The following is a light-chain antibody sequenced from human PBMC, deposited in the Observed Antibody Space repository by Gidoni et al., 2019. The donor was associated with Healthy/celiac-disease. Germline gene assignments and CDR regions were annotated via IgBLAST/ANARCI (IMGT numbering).Light chain of an antibody. CDR1: QGISSY. V-gene: IGKV1-8*01. Sequence: AIRLTQTPSSFSASTGDRVTITCRPSQGISSYLAWYKQQPGKAPKLLIYAASTLQSGVPSRFSGSGSGTDFTLTISCLQSEDFATYYCQQYYSYPPTFGQGTKVEI. CDR2: AAS. J-gene: IGKJ1*01. CDR3: QQYYSYPPT.